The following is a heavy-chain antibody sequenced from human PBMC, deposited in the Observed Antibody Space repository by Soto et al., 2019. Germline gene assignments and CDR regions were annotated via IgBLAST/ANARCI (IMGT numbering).Heavy chain of an antibody. D-gene: IGHD6-13*01. V-gene: IGHV1-69*12. CDR2: IIPIFGTA. Sequence: QVQLVQSGAEVKKPGSSVKVSCKASGGTFSSYAISWVRQAPGQGLEWMGGIIPIFGTANYAQKFQGRVTIXAXXSTSAAYMELSSLRAEDTAVYDCAREEPLGEYFQHWGQGTLVTVSS. CDR1: GGTFSSYA. CDR3: AREEPLGEYFQH. J-gene: IGHJ1*01.